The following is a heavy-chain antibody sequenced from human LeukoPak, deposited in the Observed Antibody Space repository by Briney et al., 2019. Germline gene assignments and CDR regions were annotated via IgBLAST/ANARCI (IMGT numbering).Heavy chain of an antibody. J-gene: IGHJ4*02. Sequence: PSETLSLTCSVSGGSITSASHFWGWIRQPPGKGLEWLGTIYYSGLTNYNPSLKSRVTISVDTSKNQFSLKLSSVTAADTAVYYCARQDSSGLLDYWGQGTLVTVSS. CDR3: ARQDSSGLLDY. V-gene: IGHV4-39*01. D-gene: IGHD6-19*01. CDR1: GGSITSASHF. CDR2: IYYSGLT.